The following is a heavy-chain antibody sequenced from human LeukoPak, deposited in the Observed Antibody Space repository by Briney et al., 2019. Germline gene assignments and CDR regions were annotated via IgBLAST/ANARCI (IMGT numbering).Heavy chain of an antibody. J-gene: IGHJ4*02. CDR3: AKPRISAITNSFDY. CDR1: GFTFSSYS. V-gene: IGHV3-21*04. D-gene: IGHD2-2*01. CDR2: ISSSSYI. Sequence: GGSLRLSCAASGFTFSSYSMNWVRQAPGKGLEWVSSISSSSYIYYADSVKGRFTISRDNAKNSLYLQMNSLRAEDTAVYYCAKPRISAITNSFDYWGQGILVAVSS.